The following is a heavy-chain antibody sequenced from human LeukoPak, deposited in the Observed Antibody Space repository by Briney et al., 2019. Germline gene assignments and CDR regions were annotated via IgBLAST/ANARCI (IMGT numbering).Heavy chain of an antibody. CDR2: ISAYNGNT. CDR1: GYTFTSYD. Sequence: GASVKVSCKASGYTFTSYDINWVRQATGQGLEWMGWISAYNGNTNYAQKLQGRVTMTTDTSTSTAYMELRSLRSDDTAVYYCARGDYYDSSGLDPDDYWGQGTLVTVSS. D-gene: IGHD3-22*01. J-gene: IGHJ4*02. V-gene: IGHV1-18*01. CDR3: ARGDYYDSSGLDPDDY.